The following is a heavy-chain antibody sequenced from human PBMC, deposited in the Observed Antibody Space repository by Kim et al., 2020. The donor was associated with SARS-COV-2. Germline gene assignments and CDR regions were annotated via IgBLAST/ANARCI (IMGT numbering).Heavy chain of an antibody. CDR3: AKPLDGSSWYYFDY. V-gene: IGHV3-23*01. J-gene: IGHJ4*02. Sequence: GGSLRLSCAASGFTFSSSVMNWVRQAPGKGLEWVSGISGSGGTTRYADSVKGRFTISRDNSKSALYLQMNSLRADDTALYYCAKPLDGSSWYYFDYWGQG. D-gene: IGHD6-13*01. CDR1: GFTFSSSV. CDR2: ISGSGGTT.